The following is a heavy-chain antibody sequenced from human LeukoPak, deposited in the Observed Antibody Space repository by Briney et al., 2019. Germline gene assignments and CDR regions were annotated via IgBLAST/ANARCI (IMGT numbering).Heavy chain of an antibody. CDR3: AGRAQTTGWSFDY. CDR1: GGSITSYH. CDR2: IHTSGST. V-gene: IGHV4-4*07. J-gene: IGHJ4*02. Sequence: SETLSLTCFVSGGSITSYHWSWIRQPAGKGLEWIGQIHTSGSTNYNPSLKSRVALSIDTSKNQFSLELSSVTAADTSVYYCAGRAQTTGWSFDYWGQGALVTVSP. D-gene: IGHD6-19*01.